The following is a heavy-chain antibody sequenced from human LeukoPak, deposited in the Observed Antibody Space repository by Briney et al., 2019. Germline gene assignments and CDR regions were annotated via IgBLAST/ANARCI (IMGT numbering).Heavy chain of an antibody. D-gene: IGHD2-2*01. CDR2: IIPIFGIA. CDR1: GGTFSSYA. J-gene: IGHJ5*02. CDR3: ARDPDEAHCSSTSCRRAWFDP. Sequence: SVKASCKASGGTFSSYAISWVRQAPGQGLEWMGRIIPIFGIANYAQKFQGRVTITADKSTSTAYMELSSLRSEDTAVYYCARDPDEAHCSSTSCRRAWFDPWGQGTLVTVSS. V-gene: IGHV1-69*04.